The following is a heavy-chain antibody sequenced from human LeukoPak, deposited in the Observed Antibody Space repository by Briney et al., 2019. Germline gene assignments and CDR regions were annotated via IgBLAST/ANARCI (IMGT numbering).Heavy chain of an antibody. D-gene: IGHD3-3*01. J-gene: IGHJ4*02. Sequence: LPGGSLRLSCAASGFTFSSYSMNWVRQAPGKGLEWVSAISGSGGSTYYADSVKGRFTISRDNSKNTLYLQMNSLRAEDTAVYYCAKDTARSHFGVVISPFDYWGQGTLVTVSS. CDR2: ISGSGGST. CDR3: AKDTARSHFGVVISPFDY. V-gene: IGHV3-23*01. CDR1: GFTFSSYS.